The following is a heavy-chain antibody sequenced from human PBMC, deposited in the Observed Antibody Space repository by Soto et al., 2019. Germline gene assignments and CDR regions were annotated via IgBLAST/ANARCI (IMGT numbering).Heavy chain of an antibody. CDR3: ARGSSTTPTSYGYLAY. V-gene: IGHV3-30*03. J-gene: IGHJ4*02. CDR1: GFTFSSYG. Sequence: GGSLRLSCAASGFTFSSYGMHWVRQAPGKGLEWVAVISYDGSNKYYADSVKGRLSVSRDNSNNTVFLQINRLRDEDTAMYYCARGSSTTPTSYGYLAYWGQGTLVTVSS. D-gene: IGHD4-17*01. CDR2: ISYDGSNK.